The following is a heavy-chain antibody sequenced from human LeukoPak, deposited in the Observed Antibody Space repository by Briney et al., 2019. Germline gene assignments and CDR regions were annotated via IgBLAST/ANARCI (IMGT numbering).Heavy chain of an antibody. V-gene: IGHV3-7*04. CDR3: TRVGYIDEGIDY. J-gene: IGHJ4*02. Sequence: GGSLRLSCVASGFPFSSYWMTWVRQAPGKELEWVANIKQDGSKKSYVDSVKGRFTISRDNAKNSLYLQMNSLRAEDTAIYYCTRVGYIDEGIDYWGQGTLVTVSS. CDR1: GFPFSSYW. D-gene: IGHD5-24*01. CDR2: IKQDGSKK.